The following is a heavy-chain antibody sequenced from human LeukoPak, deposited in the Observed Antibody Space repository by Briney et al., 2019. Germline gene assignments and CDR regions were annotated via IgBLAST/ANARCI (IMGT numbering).Heavy chain of an antibody. CDR3: ARAHSSGWSPLSY. CDR1: GFTFSSYA. J-gene: IGHJ4*02. D-gene: IGHD6-19*01. V-gene: IGHV3-30*04. Sequence: PGGSLRLSCAASGFTFSSYAMHWVRQAPGKGLEWVAVISYDGSNKYYADSVKGRFTISRDNSKNTLYLQMNSLRAEDTAVYYCARAHSSGWSPLSYWGQGTLVTVSS. CDR2: ISYDGSNK.